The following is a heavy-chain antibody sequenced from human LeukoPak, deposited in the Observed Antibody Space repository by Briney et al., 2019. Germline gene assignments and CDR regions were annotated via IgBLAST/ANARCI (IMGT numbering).Heavy chain of an antibody. Sequence: GGSLRLSCADSGFTFTNAWMSWVRQAPGKGLEWIGRIKSKTDGETTNYAAPVKGRFTISRDDSKNTLYLQMNSLKTEDTAVYYCTTDWYYYDSSGYPKYFDYWGQGTLVTVSS. J-gene: IGHJ4*02. CDR1: GFTFTNAW. CDR2: IKSKTDGETT. D-gene: IGHD3-22*01. V-gene: IGHV3-15*01. CDR3: TTDWYYYDSSGYPKYFDY.